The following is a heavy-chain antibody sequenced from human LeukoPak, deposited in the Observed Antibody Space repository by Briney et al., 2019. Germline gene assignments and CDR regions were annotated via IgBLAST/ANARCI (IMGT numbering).Heavy chain of an antibody. J-gene: IGHJ4*02. Sequence: GGSLRRSCAASGFTFSSHWMHWVRQAPGKGLVLVSRINSDGSRTNYAESVKGRFTISRDNAKNTLYVQMNSLRGEDTAVYYCARALYINDLDNWGQGTLVTVSS. D-gene: IGHD2-8*01. V-gene: IGHV3-74*01. CDR1: GFTFSSHW. CDR2: INSDGSRT. CDR3: ARALYINDLDN.